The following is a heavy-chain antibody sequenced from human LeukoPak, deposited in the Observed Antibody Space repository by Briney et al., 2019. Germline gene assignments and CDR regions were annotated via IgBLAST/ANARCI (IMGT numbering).Heavy chain of an antibody. Sequence: QSGGSLRLSCAASGFTVSSNYMSWVRQAPGKGLEWVSVIYSGGSTYYADSVKGRFTISRDNSKNTLYLQVNSLRAEDTAVYYCAKAHDFMVRGPFQHWGQGTLVTVSS. J-gene: IGHJ1*01. CDR1: GFTVSSNY. D-gene: IGHD3-10*01. CDR2: IYSGGST. CDR3: AKAHDFMVRGPFQH. V-gene: IGHV3-53*01.